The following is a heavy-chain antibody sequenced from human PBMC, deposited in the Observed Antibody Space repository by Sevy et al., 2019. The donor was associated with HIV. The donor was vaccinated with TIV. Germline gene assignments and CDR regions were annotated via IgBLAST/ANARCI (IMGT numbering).Heavy chain of an antibody. V-gene: IGHV3-7*01. D-gene: IGHD5-12*01. CDR2: IKQDGSEK. Sequence: GGSLRLSCAASGFTFSSYWMSWVRQAPGKGLEWVANIKQDGSEKYYVDSVKGRFTISRDNAKNSLYLQMNSLRAEDTAVYYCATVLGTRDSGYDYWGQGTLVTVSS. CDR3: ATVLGTRDSGYDY. CDR1: GFTFSSYW. J-gene: IGHJ4*02.